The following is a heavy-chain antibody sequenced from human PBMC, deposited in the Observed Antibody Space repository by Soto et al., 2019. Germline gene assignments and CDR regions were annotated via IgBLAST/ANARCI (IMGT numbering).Heavy chain of an antibody. V-gene: IGHV3-23*01. D-gene: IGHD3-22*01. J-gene: IGHJ1*01. Sequence: GGSLRLSCAASGFTFSSYAMTWVRQAPGKRLEWVSIISGSGGTTYYADSVKGRFTISRDNSKSTLYLQMNSLRADDTAVYYCAKEDNYYDSSGYYLEYFHHWGQGTLVTVSS. CDR1: GFTFSSYA. CDR2: ISGSGGTT. CDR3: AKEDNYYDSSGYYLEYFHH.